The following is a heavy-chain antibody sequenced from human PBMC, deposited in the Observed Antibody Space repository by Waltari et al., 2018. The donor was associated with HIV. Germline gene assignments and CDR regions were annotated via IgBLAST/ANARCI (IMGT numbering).Heavy chain of an antibody. V-gene: IGHV4-39*01. Sequence: QLQLQESGPGLVKPSETLSLTCTVPGGSISSSSYYWGLIRRAPGKGVEWIGSIDYSGSTYYNPSLKSRVTISVDTSKNQFSLKLSSVTAADMAVYYCARHLGEYMRDAFDIWGQGTMVTVSS. D-gene: IGHD3-16*01. CDR3: ARHLGEYMRDAFDI. CDR2: IDYSGST. CDR1: GGSISSSSYY. J-gene: IGHJ3*02.